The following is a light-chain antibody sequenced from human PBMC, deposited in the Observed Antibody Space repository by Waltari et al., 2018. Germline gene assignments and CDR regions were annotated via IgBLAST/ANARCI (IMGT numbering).Light chain of an antibody. CDR3: QNHERLPAT. Sequence: ELVLTQSPGTLSLSPGERATLSCRASQSIGRYLAWYQQKPDQPPRLLIYGASSRATGIPDRFSGSGSGTDFSLTISRLEPEDFAVYYCQNHERLPATFGQGTKVEIK. J-gene: IGKJ1*01. CDR2: GAS. V-gene: IGKV3-20*01. CDR1: QSIGRY.